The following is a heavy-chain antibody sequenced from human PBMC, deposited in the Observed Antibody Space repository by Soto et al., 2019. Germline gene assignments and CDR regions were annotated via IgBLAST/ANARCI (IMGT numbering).Heavy chain of an antibody. Sequence: VQLLESGGGLAQRGGSLRLSCAASGFSFSTYGMTWVRQAPGKGLEWVSYGGSGGSTYYAGSVKGRFTISRDNSKNTLYLQMNSLRAEDTAVYYCVKFRGRAYHYYYMDVWGNGTTVTVSS. J-gene: IGHJ6*03. D-gene: IGHD3-16*01. CDR1: GFSFSTYG. CDR3: VKFRGRAYHYYYMDV. V-gene: IGHV3-23*01. CDR2: GGSGGST.